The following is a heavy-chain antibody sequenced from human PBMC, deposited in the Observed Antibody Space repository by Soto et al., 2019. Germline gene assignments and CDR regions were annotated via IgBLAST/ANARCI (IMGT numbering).Heavy chain of an antibody. CDR3: ARDKGYCSDTSCPDFDY. CDR2: VIPNLGVT. CDR1: GGTLRSCT. V-gene: IGHV1-69*04. Sequence: GASVEVCCKASGGTLRSCTCSWVRQAKGQGLEWMGRVIPNLGVTNYAKKFQGRFTIVVDTSTSTAYMELNSLRYEDTAVYYCARDKGYCSDTSCPDFDYWGQGTLVTVSS. J-gene: IGHJ4*02. D-gene: IGHD2-15*01.